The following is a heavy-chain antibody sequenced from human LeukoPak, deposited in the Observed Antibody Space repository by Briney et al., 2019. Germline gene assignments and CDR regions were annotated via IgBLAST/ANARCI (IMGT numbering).Heavy chain of an antibody. J-gene: IGHJ3*02. V-gene: IGHV3-7*01. CDR1: GFTFSSYV. CDR2: IKQDGSEK. D-gene: IGHD3-3*01. CDR3: AREILFWSGTTARAFDI. Sequence: GGSLRLSCVASGFTFSSYVMHWVRQAPGKGLEWVANIKQDGSEKYYVDSVKGRFTVSRDNAKNSLYLQMNSLRAEDTAVYYCAREILFWSGTTARAFDIWGQGTMVTVSS.